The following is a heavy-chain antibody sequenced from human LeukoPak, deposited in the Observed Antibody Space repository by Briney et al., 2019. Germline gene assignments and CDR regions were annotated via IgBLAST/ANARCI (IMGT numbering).Heavy chain of an antibody. Sequence: GASVKVSCKASGYTFTSYGISWVRQAPGQGLEWMGWISAYNGNTNYAQKLQGRVTMTTDTSTSTAYMELRSLRSDDTAVYYCARVREEVDTAMVTRWFDPWGQGTLVTVSS. CDR1: GYTFTSYG. CDR2: ISAYNGNT. J-gene: IGHJ5*02. CDR3: ARVREEVDTAMVTRWFDP. D-gene: IGHD5-18*01. V-gene: IGHV1-18*01.